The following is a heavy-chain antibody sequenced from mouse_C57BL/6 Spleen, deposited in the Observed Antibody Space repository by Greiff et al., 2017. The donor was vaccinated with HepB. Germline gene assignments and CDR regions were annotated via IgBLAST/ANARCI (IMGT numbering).Heavy chain of an antibody. CDR3: ASLGGNPFAY. Sequence: VQLQQSGPELVKPGASVKISCKASGYTFTDYYMNWVKQSHGKSLEWIGDINPNNGGTSYNQKFKGKATLTVDKSSSTAYMELRSLTSEDSAVYYCASLGGNPFAYWGQGTLVTVSA. D-gene: IGHD3-3*01. V-gene: IGHV1-26*01. CDR1: GYTFTDYY. CDR2: INPNNGGT. J-gene: IGHJ3*01.